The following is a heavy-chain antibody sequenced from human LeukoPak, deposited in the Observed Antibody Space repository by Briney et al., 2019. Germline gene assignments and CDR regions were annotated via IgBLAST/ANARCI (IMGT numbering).Heavy chain of an antibody. J-gene: IGHJ4*02. V-gene: IGHV4-59*01. CDR2: IYYSGST. Sequence: SETLSLTCTVSGGSISSYYWSWIRQPPGKGLEWIGYIYYSGSTNYNPSLKSRVTISVDTSKNQFSLKLSSVTAADTAVYYCARVYSPGYCSSTSCFPGYFDYWGQGTLVTVSS. D-gene: IGHD2-2*01. CDR1: GGSISSYY. CDR3: ARVYSPGYCSSTSCFPGYFDY.